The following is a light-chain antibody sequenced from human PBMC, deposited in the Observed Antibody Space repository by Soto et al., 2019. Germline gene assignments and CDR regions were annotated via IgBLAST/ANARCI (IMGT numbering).Light chain of an antibody. CDR1: SSDVGGYNY. V-gene: IGLV2-8*01. CDR2: EVS. Sequence: QSALTQPPSASGSPGQSVTISCTGTSSDVGGYNYVSWYQQHPGKAPKLMIYEVSKRPSGVPDRFSGSKSGNTASLTVSGLQAEDEADYYCSSSAGSNRVVFGGGTKLTVL. J-gene: IGLJ2*01. CDR3: SSSAGSNRVV.